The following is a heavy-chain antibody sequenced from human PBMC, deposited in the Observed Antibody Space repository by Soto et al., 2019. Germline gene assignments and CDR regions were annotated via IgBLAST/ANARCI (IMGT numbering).Heavy chain of an antibody. CDR3: ANDYTDYTYSFDY. J-gene: IGHJ4*02. D-gene: IGHD4-4*01. CDR2: ISYDGRNK. CDR1: GFTFSTYG. V-gene: IGHV3-30*18. Sequence: QVQLVESGGGVVQPGRSLRLSCAASGFTFSTYGMHWVRQAPGKGLEWVAFISYDGRNKYYADSVKGRFTISRDNSKNTLYLQMNSLRAEDTAVYYCANDYTDYTYSFDYWGQGTLVTVSS.